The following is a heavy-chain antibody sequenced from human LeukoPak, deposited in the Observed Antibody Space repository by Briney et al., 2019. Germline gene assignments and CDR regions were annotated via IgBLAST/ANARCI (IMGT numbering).Heavy chain of an antibody. CDR1: GGSFSGYY. J-gene: IGHJ4*02. D-gene: IGHD3-10*01. CDR3: ARVRGVIISIFEY. Sequence: SETLSLTCAVYGGSFSGYYWSWIRQPPGKGLEWIGEINHSGSTNYNPSLKSRVTISVDTSKNQFSLKLSSVTAADTAVYYCARVRGVIISIFEYWGQGTLVTVSS. V-gene: IGHV4-34*01. CDR2: INHSGST.